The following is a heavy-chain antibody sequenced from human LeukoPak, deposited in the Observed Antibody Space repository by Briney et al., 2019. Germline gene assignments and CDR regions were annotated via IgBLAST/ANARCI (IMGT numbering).Heavy chain of an antibody. CDR3: ARHPGYDSWSGYYWYFDY. V-gene: IGHV3-23*01. D-gene: IGHD3-3*01. CDR2: ISGTGGST. J-gene: IGHJ4*02. CDR1: GFTFSSYA. Sequence: GGSLRLSCAASGFTFSSYAMSWVRQAPGKGLEWVSSISGTGGSTYYADSVKGRFTISRDNSKNTLYLQMNSLRAEDTAVYYCARHPGYDSWSGYYWYFDYWGQGTLVTVSS.